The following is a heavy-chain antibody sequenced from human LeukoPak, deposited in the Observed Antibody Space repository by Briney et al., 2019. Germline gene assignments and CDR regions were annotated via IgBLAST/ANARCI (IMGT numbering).Heavy chain of an antibody. CDR2: INHSGST. CDR3: ASSNYDSSGYYFDY. D-gene: IGHD3-22*01. J-gene: IGHJ4*02. CDR1: GGSSSGYY. Sequence: PSETLSLTCAVYGGSSSGYYWSWIRQPPGKGREWIGEINHSGSTNYNPSLKSRVTISVDTSKNQFSLKLSSVTAADTAVYYCASSNYDSSGYYFDYWGQGTLVTVSS. V-gene: IGHV4-34*01.